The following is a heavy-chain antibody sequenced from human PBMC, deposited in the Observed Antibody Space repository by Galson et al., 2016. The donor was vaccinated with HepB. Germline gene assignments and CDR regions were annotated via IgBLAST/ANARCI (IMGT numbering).Heavy chain of an antibody. CDR1: GYSFTEQA. V-gene: IGHV1-3*01. CDR2: INGGSGKT. Sequence: SVKVSCKAPGYSFTEQAMHWVRQAPGQRLEWMGWINGGSGKTKFSQIFQGRVTLSRDTSATTAYMELTSLRSEDTAVYYCATNPQSMGAFDYWGQGTLVTVSS. D-gene: IGHD3-16*01. CDR3: ATNPQSMGAFDY. J-gene: IGHJ4*02.